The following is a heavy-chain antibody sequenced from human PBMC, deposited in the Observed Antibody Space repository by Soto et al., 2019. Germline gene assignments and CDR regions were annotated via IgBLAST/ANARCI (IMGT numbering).Heavy chain of an antibody. V-gene: IGHV3-30-3*01. CDR1: GFTFSSYA. D-gene: IGHD4-17*01. CDR3: ARVTYGNYYYYGMDV. Sequence: GGSLRLSCAASGFTFSSYAMHWVRQAPGKGLEWVAVISYDGSNKYYADSVKGRFTISRDNSKNTLYLQMNSLRAEDTAVYYCARVTYGNYYYYGMDVWGQGTTVTVSS. CDR2: ISYDGSNK. J-gene: IGHJ6*02.